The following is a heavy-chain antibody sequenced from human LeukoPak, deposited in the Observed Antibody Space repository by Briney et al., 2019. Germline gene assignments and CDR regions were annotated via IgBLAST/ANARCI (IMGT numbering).Heavy chain of an antibody. V-gene: IGHV3-30*02. CDR2: IWYDGSNK. D-gene: IGHD6-6*01. J-gene: IGHJ4*02. CDR3: AKEEEYSSPLFDY. CDR1: GFTFSSYG. Sequence: GGSLRLSCAASGFTFSSYGMHWVRQAPGKGLEWVAVIWYDGSNKYYADSVKGRFTISRDNSKNTLYLQMSSLRAEDTAVYYCAKEEEYSSPLFDYWGQGTLVTVSS.